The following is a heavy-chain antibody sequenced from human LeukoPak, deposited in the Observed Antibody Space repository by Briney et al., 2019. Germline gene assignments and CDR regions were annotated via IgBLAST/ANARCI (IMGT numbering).Heavy chain of an antibody. CDR2: IKQDGSDK. V-gene: IGHV3-7*01. CDR1: GFTLTKYW. D-gene: IGHD1-14*01. J-gene: IGHJ4*02. CDR3: AREVWGPEY. Sequence: GGSLSLSWAAAGFTLTKYWMTWVSQAAGKGLERVGNIKQDGSDKNYMDSVKGRFTISRDNTKNSVYLQMSSLRAEDTAVYYCAREVWGPEYWGQGTLVTVS.